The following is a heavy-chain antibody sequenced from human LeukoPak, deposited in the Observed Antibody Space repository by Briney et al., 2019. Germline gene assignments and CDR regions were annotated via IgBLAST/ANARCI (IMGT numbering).Heavy chain of an antibody. CDR2: ISGSGGST. CDR1: GFTFSSYA. V-gene: IGHV3-23*01. J-gene: IGHJ3*02. Sequence: GGCLRLSCAASGFTFSSYAMSWVRQAPGKGLEWVSAISGSGGSTYYADSVKGRFTISRDNSKNTLYLQMNSLRAEDTAVYYCASIVSLFGVIVSRDDAFDIWGQGTMVTVSS. CDR3: ASIVSLFGVIVSRDDAFDI. D-gene: IGHD3-16*02.